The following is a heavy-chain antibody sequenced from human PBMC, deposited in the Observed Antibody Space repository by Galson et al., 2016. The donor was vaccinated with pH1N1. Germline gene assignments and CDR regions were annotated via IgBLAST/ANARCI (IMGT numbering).Heavy chain of an antibody. Sequence: PALVKPTQTLTLTCTFSGFSLSTSGVGAGWIRQPPGKALEWLALIYWNDDKRYSPSLKSRLTITKDTSKNQVVLTMTNMDPVDTATYYCAHSLYGDYAGWFDPWGQGTLVTVSS. V-gene: IGHV2-5*01. D-gene: IGHD4-17*01. CDR1: GFSLSTSGVG. J-gene: IGHJ5*02. CDR3: AHSLYGDYAGWFDP. CDR2: IYWNDDK.